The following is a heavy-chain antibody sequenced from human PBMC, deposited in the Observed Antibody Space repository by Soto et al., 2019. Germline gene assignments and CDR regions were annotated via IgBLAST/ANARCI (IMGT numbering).Heavy chain of an antibody. D-gene: IGHD3-10*01. J-gene: IGHJ4*02. Sequence: VQLVQSGGGVVQPGRSLRLSCAASGFTFSSFGMYWVRQAPGKGLEWVAVVCSDGNNKYYIDSVKGRITISRDNSKSTLSLHMNSLRVEDTAAYYCARDLGSESYSPDYWGQGTLVTVSS. CDR1: GFTFSSFG. CDR2: VCSDGNNK. CDR3: ARDLGSESYSPDY. V-gene: IGHV3-33*08.